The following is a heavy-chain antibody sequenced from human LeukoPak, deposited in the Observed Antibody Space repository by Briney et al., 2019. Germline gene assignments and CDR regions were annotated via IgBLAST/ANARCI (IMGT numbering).Heavy chain of an antibody. CDR3: ARARGEQWLVRNAFDI. Sequence: SETLSLTCTVSGGSISSGGYYWSWIRQPAGTGLEWIGRIYTSGSTNYNPSLKSRATMSVDTSKNQFSLKLSSVTAADTAVYYCARARGEQWLVRNAFDIWGQGTMVTVSS. CDR1: GGSISSGGYY. D-gene: IGHD6-19*01. V-gene: IGHV4-61*02. CDR2: IYTSGST. J-gene: IGHJ3*02.